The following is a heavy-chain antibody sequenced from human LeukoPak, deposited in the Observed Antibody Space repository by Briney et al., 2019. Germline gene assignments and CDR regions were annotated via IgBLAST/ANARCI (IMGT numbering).Heavy chain of an antibody. CDR3: ARVRSGYSYGPFDY. CDR1: GGSIGSYN. Sequence: KPSETLSLTCTVSGGSIGSYNWSWIRQPPGKGVEWIGYIYYRGSTNYNPSLKSRVTISIDTSKNQFSLKLSSVTAADTAVYYCARVRSGYSYGPFDYWGQGTLVTVSS. J-gene: IGHJ4*02. D-gene: IGHD5-18*01. V-gene: IGHV4-59*01. CDR2: IYYRGST.